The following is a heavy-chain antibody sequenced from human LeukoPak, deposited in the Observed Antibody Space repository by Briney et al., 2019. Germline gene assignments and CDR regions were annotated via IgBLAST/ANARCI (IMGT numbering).Heavy chain of an antibody. V-gene: IGHV3-21*01. CDR3: AKEFRYGMDV. Sequence: PGGSLRLSCAASGFTFSSYSMNWVRQAPGKGLEWVSSISSSSSYIYYADSVKGRFTISRDNSKNTLYLQMNSLRAEDTAVYYCAKEFRYGMDVWGQGTTVTVSS. J-gene: IGHJ6*02. CDR1: GFTFSSYS. CDR2: ISSSSSYI.